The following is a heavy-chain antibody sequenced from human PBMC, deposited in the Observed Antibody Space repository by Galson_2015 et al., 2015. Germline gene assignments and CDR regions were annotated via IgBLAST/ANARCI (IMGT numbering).Heavy chain of an antibody. V-gene: IGHV3-23*01. CDR3: AKDSHPPLVGATPNDYFDY. CDR1: GFTFSSYA. D-gene: IGHD1-26*01. J-gene: IGHJ4*02. CDR2: ISGSGGST. Sequence: SLRLSCAASGFTFSSYAMSWVRQAPGKGLEWVSAISGSGGSTYYADSVKGRFTISRDNSKNTLYLQMNSLRAEDTAVYYCAKDSHPPLVGATPNDYFDYWGQGTLVTVSS.